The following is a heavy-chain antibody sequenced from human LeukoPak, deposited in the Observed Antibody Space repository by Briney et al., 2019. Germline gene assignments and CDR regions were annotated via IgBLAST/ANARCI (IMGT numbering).Heavy chain of an antibody. CDR1: GGSISSGSYY. V-gene: IGHV4-61*02. D-gene: IGHD3-22*01. Sequence: PSETLSLACTVSGGSISSGSYYWSWIRQPAGKGLEWIGRIYTSGSTNYNPSLKSRVTISVDTSKNQFSLKLSSVTAADTAVYYCARAGDGSGYPSDYWGQGTLVTVSS. CDR3: ARAGDGSGYPSDY. CDR2: IYTSGST. J-gene: IGHJ4*02.